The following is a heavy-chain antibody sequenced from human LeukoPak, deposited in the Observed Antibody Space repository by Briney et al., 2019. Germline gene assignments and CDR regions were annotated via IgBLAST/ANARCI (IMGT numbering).Heavy chain of an antibody. CDR2: IYYSGST. Sequence: SETLSLTCTVSGGSINSSSYYWRWIRQPPGKGLEWIGSIYYSGSTYYNPSLKSRVTISVDTSKHQFSLKLSSVTAADTAVHYCARIKVVTMIVVVITYFDYWGQGTLVTVSS. V-gene: IGHV4-39*01. J-gene: IGHJ4*02. CDR1: GGSINSSSYY. CDR3: ARIKVVTMIVVVITYFDY. D-gene: IGHD3-22*01.